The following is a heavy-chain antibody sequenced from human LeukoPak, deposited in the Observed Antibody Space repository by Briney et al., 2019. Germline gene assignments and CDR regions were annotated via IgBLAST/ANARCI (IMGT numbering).Heavy chain of an antibody. J-gene: IGHJ4*02. Sequence: GGSLRLSCAASGFTFSSYAMSWVRQAPGKGLEWVSAISGSGGSTYYADFVKGRFTISRDNSKNTLYLQMNSLRAEDTAVYSCAKAVRVAAAGYYFDYWGQGTLVTVSS. CDR2: ISGSGGST. CDR1: GFTFSSYA. D-gene: IGHD6-13*01. CDR3: AKAVRVAAAGYYFDY. V-gene: IGHV3-23*01.